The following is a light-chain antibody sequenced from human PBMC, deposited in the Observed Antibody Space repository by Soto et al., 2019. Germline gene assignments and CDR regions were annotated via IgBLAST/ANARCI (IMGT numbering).Light chain of an antibody. CDR1: SSDVGGYNY. CDR2: DVN. CDR3: SSYTTSHTWV. V-gene: IGLV2-14*03. J-gene: IGLJ3*02. Sequence: QSALTQPASVSGSPGQSITVSCTGTSSDVGGYNYVSWYQQHPGKAPKLMIFDVNNRPSGVSYRCSGSKSGNTASLTISGLQAEDEADYYCSSYTTSHTWVFGGGTKVTVL.